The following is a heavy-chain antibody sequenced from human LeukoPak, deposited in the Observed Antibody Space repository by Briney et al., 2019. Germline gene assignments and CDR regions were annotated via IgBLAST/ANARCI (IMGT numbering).Heavy chain of an antibody. Sequence: SQTLSLTCTVSGGSISSGDYYWSWIRQPPGKGLEWIEYIYYSGSTYYNPSLKSRVTISVDTSKNQFSLRLSSVTAADTAVYYCARGWVAHYFDYWGQGTLVTVSS. CDR3: ARGWVAHYFDY. V-gene: IGHV4-30-4*01. D-gene: IGHD2-15*01. J-gene: IGHJ4*02. CDR1: GGSISSGDYY. CDR2: IYYSGST.